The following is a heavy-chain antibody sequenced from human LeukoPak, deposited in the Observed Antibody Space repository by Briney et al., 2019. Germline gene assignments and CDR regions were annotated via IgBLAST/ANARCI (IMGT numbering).Heavy chain of an antibody. CDR3: GKTTTGYSSGRYPGWPVDY. D-gene: IGHD6-19*01. J-gene: IGHJ4*02. V-gene: IGHV3-23*01. CDR2: IFCSGGSA. Sequence: GGSLRLSCAASGFMFNNYAMYWVRQAPGKGLEWVSGIFCSGGSAHYADSVKGRFTISRDNSTNMVYLQVDSLRVEDTAIYYCGKTTTGYSSGRYPGWPVDYWGQGTLVTASS. CDR1: GFMFNNYA.